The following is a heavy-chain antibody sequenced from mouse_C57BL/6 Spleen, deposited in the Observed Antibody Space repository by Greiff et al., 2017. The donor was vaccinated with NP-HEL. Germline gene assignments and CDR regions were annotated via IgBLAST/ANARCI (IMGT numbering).Heavy chain of an antibody. V-gene: IGHV1-64*01. J-gene: IGHJ4*01. Sequence: VQLQQSGAELVKPGASVKLSCKASGYTFTSYWMHWVKQRPGQGLEWIGMIHPNSGSTNYNEKFKSKATLTVDKSSSTAYMQLSSLTSEDSAVYYCSTPIYYDRCYYYAMDYWGQGTSVTVSS. CDR1: GYTFTSYW. D-gene: IGHD2-4*01. CDR3: STPIYYDRCYYYAMDY. CDR2: IHPNSGST.